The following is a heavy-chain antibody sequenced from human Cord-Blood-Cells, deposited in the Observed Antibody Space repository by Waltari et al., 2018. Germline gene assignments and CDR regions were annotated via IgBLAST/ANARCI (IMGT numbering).Heavy chain of an antibody. CDR2: IGGSGGST. Sequence: EVQLLESGGGLVQPGGSLRLSCAASGFTFSSYAMSWVRQAPGKGLEWVSAIGGSGGSTYYADSVKVRFTISRDNSKNSLYLQMNSLRAEDTAVYYCARGGIVGARYYFDYWGQGTLVTVSS. V-gene: IGHV3-23*01. CDR1: GFTFSSYA. CDR3: ARGGIVGARYYFDY. J-gene: IGHJ4*02. D-gene: IGHD1-26*01.